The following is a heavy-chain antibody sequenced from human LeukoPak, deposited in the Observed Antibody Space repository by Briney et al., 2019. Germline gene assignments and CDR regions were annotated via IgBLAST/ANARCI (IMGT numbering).Heavy chain of an antibody. CDR2: ISYDGSNK. D-gene: IGHD6-13*01. Sequence: GGSLRLSCAASGFTFSSYGMHWVRQAPGKGLEWVAVISYDGSNKYYADSVKGRFTISRDNSKNTLYLQMNSLRAEDTAVYYCAKRAAAGLRNYYYYYGMDVWGQGTTVTVSS. CDR1: GFTFSSYG. CDR3: AKRAAAGLRNYYYYYGMDV. J-gene: IGHJ6*02. V-gene: IGHV3-30*18.